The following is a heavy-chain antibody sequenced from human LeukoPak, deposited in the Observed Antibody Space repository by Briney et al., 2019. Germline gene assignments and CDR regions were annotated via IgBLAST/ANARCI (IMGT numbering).Heavy chain of an antibody. CDR2: ISDSGGST. Sequence: GGSLRLSCAASGFTFSSYAMSWVRQAPGKGLEWVSAISDSGGSTYYADSVKGRFIISRDNSKNTLYPQMSSLRAEDTAVYYCAKEGGTYSTDWYWFDPWGQGTLVTVSS. J-gene: IGHJ5*02. CDR1: GFTFSSYA. CDR3: AKEGGTYSTDWYWFDP. D-gene: IGHD6-19*01. V-gene: IGHV3-23*01.